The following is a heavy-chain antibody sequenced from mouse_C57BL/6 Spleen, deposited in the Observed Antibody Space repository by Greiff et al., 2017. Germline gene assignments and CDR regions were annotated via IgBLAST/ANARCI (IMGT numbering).Heavy chain of an antibody. Sequence: QVQLQQPGAELVKPGASVQLSCKASGYTFTSYWMHRVNQRPGQGLEWIGMITPNSGRASYNEKCKSNARLTVDKSACTAYTQLSSLASEDSAVYYCARWDYYGSSDVWGTGPRVTVSS. J-gene: IGHJ1*03. CDR2: ITPNSGRA. D-gene: IGHD1-1*01. CDR3: ARWDYYGSSDV. V-gene: IGHV1-64*01. CDR1: GYTFTSYW.